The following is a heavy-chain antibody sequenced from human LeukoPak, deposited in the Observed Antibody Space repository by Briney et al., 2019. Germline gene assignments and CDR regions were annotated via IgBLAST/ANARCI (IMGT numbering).Heavy chain of an antibody. CDR1: GFTFSNYG. CDR2: ISNDASDK. D-gene: IGHD1-14*01. J-gene: IGHJ4*02. Sequence: GGSLRLSCAASGFTFSNYGIHWVRRAPGKGLEWVAFISNDASDKYYADSVKGRFTISRDNSKNTLYVQMTSLKADDTAVYYCAKDRITRTYYFDYWGQGTLVTVSS. CDR3: AKDRITRTYYFDY. V-gene: IGHV3-30*18.